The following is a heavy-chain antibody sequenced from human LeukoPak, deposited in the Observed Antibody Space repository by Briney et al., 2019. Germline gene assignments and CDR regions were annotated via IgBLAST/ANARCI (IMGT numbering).Heavy chain of an antibody. D-gene: IGHD2-21*01. CDR1: GFTLSAHW. CDR2: IKEDGSEK. V-gene: IGHV3-7*01. CDR3: ARDLYSQY. Sequence: GGSLKLSCAASGFTLSAHWMSWVRQAPGKGLEWVANIKEDGSEKYYVDSVKSRFTISRDNAKNSLYLQMNSLRAEDTAVYYCARDLYSQYWGQGTLVSVSS. J-gene: IGHJ4*02.